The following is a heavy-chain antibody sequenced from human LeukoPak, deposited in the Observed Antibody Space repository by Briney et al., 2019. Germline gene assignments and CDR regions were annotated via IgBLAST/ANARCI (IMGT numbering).Heavy chain of an antibody. J-gene: IGHJ4*02. D-gene: IGHD5-18*01. CDR2: ISTSSSTI. V-gene: IGHV3-48*04. Sequence: GGSLRLSCAASGFTFSTYSLNWVRQAPGKGLEWVSYISTSSSTIYYAESVQGRFTISRDDAKNSLFLQMNCLRADDTPVYYSARDRMSGYSYGTSFDFWGQGTLVTVSS. CDR1: GFTFSTYS. CDR3: ARDRMSGYSYGTSFDF.